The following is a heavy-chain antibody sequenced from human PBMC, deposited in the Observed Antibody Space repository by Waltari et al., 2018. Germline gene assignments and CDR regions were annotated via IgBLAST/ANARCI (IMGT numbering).Heavy chain of an antibody. Sequence: EVQLVESGGGLVQSGGSLRLPCAASGFTFSSYWMHWVRQVPGKGLVCVSQSTSDGSITNYRDTVTVHSAMTQVNPKSTFYLDANTLGADDTAVYYRAGFGGLYRGGDCFDIWGQGALVTASS. V-gene: IGHV3-74*01. J-gene: IGHJ3*02. CDR2: STSDGSIT. CDR1: GFTFSSYW. CDR3: AGFGGLYRGGDCFDI. D-gene: IGHD2-15*01.